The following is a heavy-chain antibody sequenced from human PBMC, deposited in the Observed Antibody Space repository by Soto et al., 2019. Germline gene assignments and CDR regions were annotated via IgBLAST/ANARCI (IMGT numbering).Heavy chain of an antibody. CDR2: ISRDGTNK. CDR1: GFTFSRYA. J-gene: IGHJ4*02. CDR3: ARSRSGAVADSFDF. Sequence: VGSLRLSCAASGFTFSRYAIHWVRQAPGKGLEWVAVISRDGTNKYYVDSVKGRFTISRDNSRNALYLQMNSLRHEDAAVYYCARSRSGAVADSFDFWGQGTLVTVSS. V-gene: IGHV3-30*04. D-gene: IGHD3-10*01.